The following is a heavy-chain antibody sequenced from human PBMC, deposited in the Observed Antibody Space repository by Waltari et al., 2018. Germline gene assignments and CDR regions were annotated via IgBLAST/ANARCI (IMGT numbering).Heavy chain of an antibody. J-gene: IGHJ3*02. CDR1: AGSFSGYY. CDR2: INHSGGT. V-gene: IGHV4-34*01. CDR3: ARDLSSTTYGAFDI. D-gene: IGHD2-2*01. Sequence: QVQLKQWGAGTLKPSETLSLTCAVYAGSFSGYYWSLYRPPPGKGVGWIGEINHSGGTNYKRSLKSRVTITVDTSKNQFSLKLSSVTAADTAVYYCARDLSSTTYGAFDIWGQGTMVTVSS.